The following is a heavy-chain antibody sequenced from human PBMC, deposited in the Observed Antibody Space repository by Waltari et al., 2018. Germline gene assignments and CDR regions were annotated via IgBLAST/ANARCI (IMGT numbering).Heavy chain of an antibody. D-gene: IGHD3-3*01. CDR1: GGSFSGYY. CDR3: ARLDGPYEPRPDYFDY. J-gene: IGHJ4*02. V-gene: IGHV4-34*01. CDR2: INHSGST. Sequence: QVQLQQWGAGLLKPSETLSLTCAVYGGSFSGYYWSWIRQPPGKGLEWIGEINHSGSTNYNPSLKSRVTISVDTSKNQFSLKLSSVTAADTAVYYCARLDGPYEPRPDYFDYWGQGTLVTVSS.